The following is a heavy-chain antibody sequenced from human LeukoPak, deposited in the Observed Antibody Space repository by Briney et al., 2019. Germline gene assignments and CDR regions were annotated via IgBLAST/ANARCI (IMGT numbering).Heavy chain of an antibody. J-gene: IGHJ4*02. CDR2: ISYDGGNQ. CDR1: GFTFSGYS. Sequence: GGSLRLSCAASGFTFSGYSMHWVRQAPGKGLEWVAVISYDGGNQYYADSVKGRFTISRDNSKNTLYLKINSLRAEDTAVYYCARDRRDGYRDYWGQGTLVTVSS. D-gene: IGHD5-24*01. CDR3: ARDRRDGYRDY. V-gene: IGHV3-30*04.